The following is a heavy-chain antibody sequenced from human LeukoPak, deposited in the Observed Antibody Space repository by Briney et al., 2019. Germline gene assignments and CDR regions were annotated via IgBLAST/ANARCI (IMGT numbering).Heavy chain of an antibody. CDR2: ISGSGGST. J-gene: IGHJ4*02. V-gene: IGHV3-23*01. D-gene: IGHD2-2*01. Sequence: GGSLRLSCAASGFTFSSYAMSWVRQAPGKGLEWVSAISGSGGSTYYADSVKGRFTISRDNSKNTLYLQMNSLRAEDTAVYYCAKDFSSIPTHRVDYWGQGTLVTVSS. CDR3: AKDFSSIPTHRVDY. CDR1: GFTFSSYA.